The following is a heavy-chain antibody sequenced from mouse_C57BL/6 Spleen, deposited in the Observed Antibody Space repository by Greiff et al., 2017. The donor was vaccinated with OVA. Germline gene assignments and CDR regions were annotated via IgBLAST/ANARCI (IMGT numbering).Heavy chain of an antibody. CDR3: ARAEGPYYFDY. Sequence: VQLQQSGAELVRPGTSVKMSCKASGYTFTNYWIGWAKQRPGHGLEWIGDLYPGGGYTNYTEKFKGKATLTADKSSSTAYMQFSSLTSEDAAIYYCARAEGPYYFDYWGQGTTLTVSS. CDR2: LYPGGGYT. V-gene: IGHV1-63*01. CDR1: GYTFTNYW. J-gene: IGHJ2*01.